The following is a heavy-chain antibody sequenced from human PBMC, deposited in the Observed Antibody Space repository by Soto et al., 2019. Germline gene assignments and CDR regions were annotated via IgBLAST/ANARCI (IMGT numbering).Heavy chain of an antibody. D-gene: IGHD3-3*02. J-gene: IGHJ4*02. Sequence: SETLSLTXVVSSDSINSSHWWNWVRQPPEKGLEWIGQISHSGNTSYNPSLTSRVTISVDKSKSHFSLNLTSVTAADTAVYYCAARHFWSRPWTDRRLDYWGQGTLVTVSS. CDR1: SDSINSSHW. V-gene: IGHV4-4*02. CDR3: AARHFWSRPWTDRRLDY. CDR2: ISHSGNT.